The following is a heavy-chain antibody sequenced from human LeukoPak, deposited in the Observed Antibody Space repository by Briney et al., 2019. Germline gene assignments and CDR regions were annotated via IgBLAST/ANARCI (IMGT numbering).Heavy chain of an antibody. CDR3: ARDDIVVVPAAPDYYYYYMDV. V-gene: IGHV4-61*02. J-gene: IGHJ6*03. CDR2: IYSSGST. CDR1: GGSISSGNYY. D-gene: IGHD2-2*01. Sequence: PSETLSLTCAVSGGSISSGNYYWSWIRQPAGKGLEWIGRIYSSGSTNYNPSLKSRVTMSVDTSKNQFSLKLSSVTAADTAVYYCARDDIVVVPAAPDYYYYYMDVWGKGTTVTVSS.